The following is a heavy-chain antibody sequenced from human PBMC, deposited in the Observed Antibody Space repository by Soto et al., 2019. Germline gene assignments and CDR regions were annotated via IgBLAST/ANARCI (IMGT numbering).Heavy chain of an antibody. Sequence: QVQLVESGGGLVKPGGSLRLSCAASGFTFSDYYMSWIRQAPGKGLEWVSYISSSGNTIYYADSVKGRFTISRDYAKNSLYLQTTSLRAEDAAGYYCARAPAGTSPFFDYWGQGALVTVSS. D-gene: IGHD6-13*01. CDR1: GFTFSDYY. CDR2: ISSSGNTI. V-gene: IGHV3-11*01. CDR3: ARAPAGTSPFFDY. J-gene: IGHJ4*02.